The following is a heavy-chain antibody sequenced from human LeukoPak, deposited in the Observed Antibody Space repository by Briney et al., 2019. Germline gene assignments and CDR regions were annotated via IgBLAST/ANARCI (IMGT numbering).Heavy chain of an antibody. D-gene: IGHD2/OR15-2a*01. Sequence: QPGGCLRLSCAASGFTLSSYYMSWVRQAPGKGLEWVANIKQDGSEKYYVDSVKGRFTISRDNAKNTLYLQMNSLGDEDTAVYCCARARGIDYWGQGTMVTVSS. CDR2: IKQDGSEK. V-gene: IGHV3-7*03. J-gene: IGHJ4*02. CDR3: ARARGIDY. CDR1: GFTLSSYY.